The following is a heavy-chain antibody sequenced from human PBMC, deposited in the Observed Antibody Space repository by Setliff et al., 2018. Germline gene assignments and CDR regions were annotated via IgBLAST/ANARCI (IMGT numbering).Heavy chain of an antibody. D-gene: IGHD4-17*01. Sequence: SVKVSCKASGGTFSSKAISWVRQAPGQGLEWMGGFIPSFGTANYAQKFQGRLTITADESTSTAYMELNSLRSDDTAIYYCARDSYGDNLPYNWFAPWGQGTLVTVSS. V-gene: IGHV1-69*13. J-gene: IGHJ5*02. CDR1: GGTFSSKA. CDR3: ARDSYGDNLPYNWFAP. CDR2: FIPSFGTA.